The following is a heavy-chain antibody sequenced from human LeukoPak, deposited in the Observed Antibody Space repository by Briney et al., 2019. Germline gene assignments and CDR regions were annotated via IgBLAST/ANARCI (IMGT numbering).Heavy chain of an antibody. CDR3: AALLVGPDPGY. J-gene: IGHJ4*02. Sequence: PGGSLRLSCAASGFTFSSYSLNWVRQAPGQGLEWVSSISISSNYIYYAASVKGRFTISRDNAKNSLYLQMNSLRAEDTAVYYCAALLVGPDPGYWGQGTLVTVSS. V-gene: IGHV3-21*01. CDR1: GFTFSSYS. CDR2: ISISSNYI. D-gene: IGHD2-8*02.